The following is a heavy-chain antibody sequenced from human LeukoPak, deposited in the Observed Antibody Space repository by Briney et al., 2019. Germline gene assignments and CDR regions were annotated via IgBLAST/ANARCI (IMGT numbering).Heavy chain of an antibody. CDR3: ARDRDSSGYYNWFDP. V-gene: IGHV4-31*03. D-gene: IGHD3-22*01. CDR1: GGSISSGGYY. CDR2: IYYSGST. J-gene: IGHJ5*02. Sequence: SETLSLTCTVSGGSISSGGYYWSWIRQHPGKGLEWIGYIYYSGSTYYNPSLKSRVTISVDTSKNQFSLKLSSVTAADTAVYYCARDRDSSGYYNWFDPWGQGTLVTVSS.